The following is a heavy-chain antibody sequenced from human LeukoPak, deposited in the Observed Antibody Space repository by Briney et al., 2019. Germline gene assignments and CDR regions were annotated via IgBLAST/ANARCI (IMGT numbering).Heavy chain of an antibody. V-gene: IGHV4-59*01. J-gene: IGHJ4*02. CDR1: GGSISSYY. D-gene: IGHD1-7*01. CDR3: ARARDWNYSLDY. CDR2: IYYSGST. Sequence: SETLSLTCTVSGGSISSYYWSWIRQPPGKGLEWFGYIYYSGSTNYNPSLKSRVTISVDTSKNQFSLKLSSVTAADTAVYYCARARDWNYSLDYWGQGTLVTVSS.